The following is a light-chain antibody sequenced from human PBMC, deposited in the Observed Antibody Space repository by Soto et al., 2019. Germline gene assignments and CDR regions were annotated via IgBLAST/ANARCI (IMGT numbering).Light chain of an antibody. J-gene: IGLJ1*01. V-gene: IGLV1-40*01. Sequence: QSALTQSPSVSGAPGQRVTISCTGSSSNIGAGYDVHWYQQLPGTAPKLLIYGNSNRPSGVPDRFSGSKSGTSASLAITGLQAEDEADYYCQSYDSSLSGRVFGTGTKVTVL. CDR1: SSNIGAGYD. CDR2: GNS. CDR3: QSYDSSLSGRV.